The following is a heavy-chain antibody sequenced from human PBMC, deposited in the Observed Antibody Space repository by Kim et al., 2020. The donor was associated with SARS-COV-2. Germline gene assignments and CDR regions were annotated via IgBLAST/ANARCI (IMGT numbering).Heavy chain of an antibody. CDR3: ARLNSGWYKLDY. J-gene: IGHJ4*02. V-gene: IGHV4-59*08. D-gene: IGHD6-19*01. Sequence: SETLCLSCTVSGGSISSYYWSWIRQPPGKGLEWIGYIYYSGSTNYNPSLKSRVTISVDTSKNQFSLKLSSVTAADTAVYYCARLNSGWYKLDYWGQGILV. CDR2: IYYSGST. CDR1: GGSISSYY.